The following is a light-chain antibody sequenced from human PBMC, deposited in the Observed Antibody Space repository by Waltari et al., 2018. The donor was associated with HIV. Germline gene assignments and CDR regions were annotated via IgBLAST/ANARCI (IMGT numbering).Light chain of an antibody. J-gene: IGLJ2*01. V-gene: IGLV2-14*03. CDR2: DVS. CDR3: SSYTSSSTLV. CDR1: SSDAGGHNN. Sequence: QSALTQTASVSRSPGPSITISCTGTSSDAGGHNNVSWYQQHPGKAPKLMIYDVSNRPSGVSKRFSGSKSCNTASLTISGLQAEDEADYYCSSYTSSSTLVFGGGTKLTVL.